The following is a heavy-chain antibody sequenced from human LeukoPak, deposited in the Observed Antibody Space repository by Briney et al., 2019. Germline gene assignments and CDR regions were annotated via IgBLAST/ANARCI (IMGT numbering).Heavy chain of an antibody. V-gene: IGHV3-21*01. CDR3: ARNSHDAFDI. Sequence: GGSLRLSCAASGFTFSSYSMNWVRQAPGKGLEWVSSISSSSSYIYYADSVKGRFTISRDNAKNSLYLQMNGLRAEDTAVYYCARNSHDAFDIWGQGTMVTVSS. CDR1: GFTFSSYS. J-gene: IGHJ3*02. CDR2: ISSSSSYI.